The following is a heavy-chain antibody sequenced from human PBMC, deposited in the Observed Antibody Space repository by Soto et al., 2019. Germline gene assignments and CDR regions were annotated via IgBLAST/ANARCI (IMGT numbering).Heavy chain of an antibody. CDR1: GYTFTSYY. Sequence: ASVKVSCKASGYTFTSYYMHWVRQAPGQGLEWMGIINPSGGSTSYAQKFQGRVTMTTDKSTSTVYMELSSLRSEDTAVYYCAFCSGGSCYSRNYYYGMDVWGQGTTVTVSS. D-gene: IGHD2-15*01. CDR3: AFCSGGSCYSRNYYYGMDV. CDR2: INPSGGST. J-gene: IGHJ6*02. V-gene: IGHV1-46*03.